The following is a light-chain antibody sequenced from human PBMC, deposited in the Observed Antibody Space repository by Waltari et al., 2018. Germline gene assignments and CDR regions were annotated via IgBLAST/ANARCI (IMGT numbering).Light chain of an antibody. J-gene: IGKJ4*01. CDR3: QQTYSVPLT. CDR1: QGISSY. CDR2: AAS. Sequence: AIRITQSPSSLSASTGDRVTITCRASQGISSYLAWYQQKPGKAPKVLIYAASTLQSGVPSRFSGSGSGTDFTLTISSLQPDDFATYFCQQTYSVPLTFGGGTRVEIK. V-gene: IGKV1-8*01.